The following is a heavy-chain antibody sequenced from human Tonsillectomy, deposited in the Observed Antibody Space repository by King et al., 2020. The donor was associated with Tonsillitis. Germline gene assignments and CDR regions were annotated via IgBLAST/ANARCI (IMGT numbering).Heavy chain of an antibody. D-gene: IGHD6-6*01. V-gene: IGHV4-59*08. CDR3: ARPYSSSFWFFDL. CDR2: IYHSGST. CDR1: GGSISSYY. J-gene: IGHJ2*01. Sequence: QLQESGPGLVKPSETLSLTCTVSGGSISSYYWSWIRQPPGKGLEWIGFIYHSGSTNYNPSLKSRVTMSVDKSKNHFSLRLSSVTAADSAVYYCARPYSSSFWFFDLWGRGTLVTVSS.